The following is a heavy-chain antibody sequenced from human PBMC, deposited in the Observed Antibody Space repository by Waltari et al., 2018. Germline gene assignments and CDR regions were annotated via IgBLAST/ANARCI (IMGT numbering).Heavy chain of an antibody. J-gene: IGHJ4*02. D-gene: IGHD2-15*01. V-gene: IGHV1-18*01. CDR1: GYSFDSYG. CDR3: ARRSPYSGFDY. Sequence: QVQLVQSGVEVKKPGASVKVSCKASGYSFDSYGISWVRQAPGQGLEWMGWFNPYNGYGNYAQKFQGRVTMTTDSSTTTAHMELRSLGSDDTAVYYCARRSPYSGFDYWGQGTLVTVSS. CDR2: FNPYNGYG.